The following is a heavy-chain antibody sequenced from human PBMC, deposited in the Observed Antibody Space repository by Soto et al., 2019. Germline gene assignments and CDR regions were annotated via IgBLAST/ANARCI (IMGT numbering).Heavy chain of an antibody. D-gene: IGHD5-18*01. Sequence: SGGSLRLSCAASGFTFSSYGMHWVRQAPGKGLEWVAVIWYDGSNKYYADSVKGRFTISRDNSKNTLYLQMNSLRAEDTAVYYCARDDTAMVPFYGMDVWGQGTTVTVSS. CDR3: ARDDTAMVPFYGMDV. J-gene: IGHJ6*02. V-gene: IGHV3-33*01. CDR1: GFTFSSYG. CDR2: IWYDGSNK.